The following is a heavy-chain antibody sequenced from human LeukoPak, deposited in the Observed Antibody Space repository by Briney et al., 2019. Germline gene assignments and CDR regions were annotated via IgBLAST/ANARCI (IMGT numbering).Heavy chain of an antibody. J-gene: IGHJ4*02. D-gene: IGHD3-22*01. CDR3: ARNSVPSFYSDTSGYFYY. V-gene: IGHV4-34*01. CDR1: GGSFSGYY. CDR2: INHSGST. Sequence: KPSETLSLTCAVYGGSFSGYYWTWIRQTPEKGLEWIGEINHSGSTNYNPSLKSRVTISVDTAKKQISLKLNSVTAADTAVYYCARNSVPSFYSDTSGYFYYWGQGTLVTVSS.